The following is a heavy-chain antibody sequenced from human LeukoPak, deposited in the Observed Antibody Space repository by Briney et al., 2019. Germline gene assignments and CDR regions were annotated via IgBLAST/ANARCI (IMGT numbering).Heavy chain of an antibody. Sequence: GGSLRLSCAASGFTFSSYAMSWVRQAPGQGLEWVSAISGSGGSTYYADSVKGRFTISRDNSKNTLYLQMNSLRAEDTAVYYCAKDSGSYYEGGWFDPWGQGTLVTVSS. CDR1: GFTFSSYA. CDR2: ISGSGGST. V-gene: IGHV3-23*01. CDR3: AKDSGSYYEGGWFDP. D-gene: IGHD1-26*01. J-gene: IGHJ5*02.